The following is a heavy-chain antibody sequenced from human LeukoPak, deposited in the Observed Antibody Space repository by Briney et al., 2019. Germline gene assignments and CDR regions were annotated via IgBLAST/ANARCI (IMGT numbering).Heavy chain of an antibody. CDR3: ARHKGSSGAFDI. J-gene: IGHJ3*02. CDR2: IYYSGST. Sequence: SETLSLTCTVSGGSISSSSHYWGWIRQPPGKGLEWIGSIYYSGSTYYNPSLKSRVTISVDTSKNQFSLKLSSVTAADTAVYYCARHKGSSGAFDIWGQGTMVTVSS. CDR1: GGSISSSSHY. D-gene: IGHD3-10*01. V-gene: IGHV4-39*01.